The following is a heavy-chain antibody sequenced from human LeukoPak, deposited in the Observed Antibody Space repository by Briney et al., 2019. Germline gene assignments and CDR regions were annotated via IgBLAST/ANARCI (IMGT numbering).Heavy chain of an antibody. CDR2: IFHNGNT. J-gene: IGHJ3*02. CDR3: ANLGGSAYYDFRAFDI. Sequence: SETLSLTCTVSGGSISSSSYYWGWIRQPRGKGREWIVTIFHNGNTYYNPALKSRITISVDTSKNQFSLKLSSVTAADTAVYYCANLGGSAYYDFRAFDIWGQGTTVTVSS. CDR1: GGSISSSSYY. V-gene: IGHV4-39*01. D-gene: IGHD3-3*01.